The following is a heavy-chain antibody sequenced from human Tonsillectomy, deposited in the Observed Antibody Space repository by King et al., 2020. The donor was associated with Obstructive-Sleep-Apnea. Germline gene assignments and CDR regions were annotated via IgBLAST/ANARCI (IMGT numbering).Heavy chain of an antibody. V-gene: IGHV4-30-4*01. Sequence: VQLQESGPGLVKPSQTLSLTCTVSGDSISSGDYYWSWIRQPPGKGLGWIGYIYYSGSTSSNPSLKGRVTLSVDTSKNQFSLKVSSVTAADTAVYYCARDVGWFDPWGQGTLVTVSS. CDR3: ARDVGWFDP. CDR2: IYYSGST. J-gene: IGHJ5*02. CDR1: GDSISSGDYY.